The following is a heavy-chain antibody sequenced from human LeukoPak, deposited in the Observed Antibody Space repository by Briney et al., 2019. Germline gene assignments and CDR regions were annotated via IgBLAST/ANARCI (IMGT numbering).Heavy chain of an antibody. D-gene: IGHD3-3*01. V-gene: IGHV1-8*03. CDR1: GYTFTSYD. Sequence: GASVKVSCKASGYTFTSYDINWVRQASGQGLEWMGWMNPNSGNTGYAQKFQGRVTITRNTSISTAYMELSSLRSEDTAVYYCARGQRFRRNWFDPWGQGTLVTVSS. CDR3: ARGQRFRRNWFDP. J-gene: IGHJ5*02. CDR2: MNPNSGNT.